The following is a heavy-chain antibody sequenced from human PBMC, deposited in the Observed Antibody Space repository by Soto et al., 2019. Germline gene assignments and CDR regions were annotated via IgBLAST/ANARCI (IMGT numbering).Heavy chain of an antibody. CDR3: ARAGYSYGYGYYFDY. V-gene: IGHV3-21*01. J-gene: IGHJ4*02. CDR1: GFTFSSYS. D-gene: IGHD5-18*01. Sequence: PGGSLRLSCAASGFTFSSYSMNWVRQAPGKGLEWVSSISSSSSYIYYADSVKGRFTISRDNAKSSLYLQMNSLRAEDTAVYYCARAGYSYGYGYYFDYWGQGTLVTVSS. CDR2: ISSSSSYI.